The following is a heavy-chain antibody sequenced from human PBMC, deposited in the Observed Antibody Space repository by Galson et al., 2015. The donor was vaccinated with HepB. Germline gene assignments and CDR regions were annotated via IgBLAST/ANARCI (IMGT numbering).Heavy chain of an antibody. D-gene: IGHD6-19*01. CDR2: IYSGGST. Sequence: SLRLSCAASGFTVSSNYMSWVRQAPGKGLEWVSVIYSGGSTYYADSVKGRFTISRDNSKNTLYLQMNSLRAEDTAVYYCARDAYSSGWYVWFDLWGQGTLVTVSS. V-gene: IGHV3-66*01. CDR1: GFTVSSNY. CDR3: ARDAYSSGWYVWFDL. J-gene: IGHJ5*02.